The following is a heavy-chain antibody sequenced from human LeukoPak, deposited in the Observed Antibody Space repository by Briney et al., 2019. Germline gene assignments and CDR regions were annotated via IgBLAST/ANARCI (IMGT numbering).Heavy chain of an antibody. CDR1: GFTFSSYA. D-gene: IGHD3-22*01. CDR2: ISGSGGST. CDR3: AKTNDSSGYIGY. J-gene: IGHJ4*02. V-gene: IGHV3-23*01. Sequence: GGSLRLSCAASGFTFSSYAMSWVRQAPGKGLEWVSAISGSGGSTYYADSVKGRFTISRDNSKNTLYLQMNSLRAEDTAVYHCAKTNDSSGYIGYWGQGTLVTVSS.